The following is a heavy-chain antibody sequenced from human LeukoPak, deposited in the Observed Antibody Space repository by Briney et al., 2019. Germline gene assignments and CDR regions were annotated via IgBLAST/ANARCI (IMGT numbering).Heavy chain of an antibody. D-gene: IGHD3-10*01. V-gene: IGHV1-46*01. Sequence: ASVKVSCKASGYTFTSYYMHWVRQAPGQGLEWMGIINPSGGSTSYAQKFQGRVTMSRDMSTTTAYIELSRLRSDDTAVYYCARGLWFGELLGPFDYWGQGTLVTVSS. CDR2: INPSGGST. CDR3: ARGLWFGELLGPFDY. CDR1: GYTFTSYY. J-gene: IGHJ4*02.